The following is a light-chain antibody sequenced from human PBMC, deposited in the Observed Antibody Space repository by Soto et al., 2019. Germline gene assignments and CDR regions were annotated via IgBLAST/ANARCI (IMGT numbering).Light chain of an antibody. CDR2: GAS. CDR1: QSVSNSF. J-gene: IGKJ4*01. Sequence: EIVLTQSPGTLSLSPGERATLSCRASQSVSNSFLAWYQQKPGQAPRLLIYGASSRATGIADRFSGSGSGTDFTLTITRLEPEDFAVYYCQQYGSSPLTFGGGNTVEIK. CDR3: QQYGSSPLT. V-gene: IGKV3-20*01.